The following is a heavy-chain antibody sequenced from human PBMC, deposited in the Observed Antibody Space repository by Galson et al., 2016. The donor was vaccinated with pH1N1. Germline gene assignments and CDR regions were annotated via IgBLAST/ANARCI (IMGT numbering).Heavy chain of an antibody. J-gene: IGHJ5*02. Sequence: SLRLSCAASGFSFSNYWMHWIRQSPGKGLEWVSLLKSDGTSTNYADSVKGRFTISRDSAKNTLYLQMNSLRVEDTAVYYCIREMAWGQGILVTVSS. CDR1: GFSFSNYW. D-gene: IGHD5-24*01. CDR3: IREMA. V-gene: IGHV3-74*01. CDR2: LKSDGTST.